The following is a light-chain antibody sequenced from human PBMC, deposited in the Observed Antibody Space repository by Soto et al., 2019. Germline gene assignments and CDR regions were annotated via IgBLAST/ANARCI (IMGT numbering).Light chain of an antibody. CDR3: QQRSNSFT. V-gene: IGKV3-11*01. J-gene: IGKJ5*01. CDR1: QSVSSR. CDR2: DAS. Sequence: EIVLTQAPATLSLSPGERATLSCRASQSVSSRLAWYQQKPGQAPRLLIYDASNRATGIPARFSGSGSGTDFTLTISSLEPEDFAVYYCQQRSNSFTFGQGTRLEIK.